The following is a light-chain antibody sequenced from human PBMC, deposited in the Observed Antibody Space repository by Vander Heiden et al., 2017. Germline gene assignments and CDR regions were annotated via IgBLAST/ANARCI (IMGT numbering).Light chain of an antibody. V-gene: IGLV1-40*01. Sequence: SVPTQPRSACGAPRQRVTISCTGCSSNIEAGYHVLWYQQVPGAAPKLLIYGNNTRPSGVPDRFSGSTSATSASLAITGLQAEDEADYYCQSYDSSLSAYVVFGGGTKLTVL. J-gene: IGLJ2*01. CDR3: QSYDSSLSAYVV. CDR2: GNN. CDR1: SSNIEAGYH.